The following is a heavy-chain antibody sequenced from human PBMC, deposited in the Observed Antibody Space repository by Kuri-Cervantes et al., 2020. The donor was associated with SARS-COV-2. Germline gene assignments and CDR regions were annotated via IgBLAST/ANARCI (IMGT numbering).Heavy chain of an antibody. J-gene: IGHJ4*02. Sequence: GGSLRLSCAASGFTFSTCAMHWVRQVPGKGLEWVAVISNDGSNKNYTDSAKGRFTISRDNSKNTLYLQMNSLRTEDTAVFYCARERVGVPDYWGQGTLVTSPQ. CDR2: ISNDGSNK. CDR1: GFTFSTCA. V-gene: IGHV3-30-3*01. D-gene: IGHD2-21*01. CDR3: ARERVGVPDY.